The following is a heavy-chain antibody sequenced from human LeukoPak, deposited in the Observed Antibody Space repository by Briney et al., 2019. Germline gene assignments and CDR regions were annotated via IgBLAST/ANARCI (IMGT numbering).Heavy chain of an antibody. CDR1: GGSISSGDYY. CDR3: ARGGPWDYYDSSGYYYLPEYFQH. V-gene: IGHV4-39*07. CDR2: INHSGST. J-gene: IGHJ1*01. Sequence: PSETLSLTCTVSGGSISSGDYYWSWIRQPPGKGLEWIGEINHSGSTNYNPSLKSRVTISVDTSKNQFSLKLSSVTAADTAVYYCARGGPWDYYDSSGYYYLPEYFQHWGQGTLVTVSS. D-gene: IGHD3-22*01.